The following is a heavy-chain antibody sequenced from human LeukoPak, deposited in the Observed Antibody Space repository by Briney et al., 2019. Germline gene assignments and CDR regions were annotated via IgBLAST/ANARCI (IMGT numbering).Heavy chain of an antibody. V-gene: IGHV3-21*01. CDR2: ISSSSSYI. D-gene: IGHD1-7*01. CDR1: GFPFSSYS. Sequence: PGGSLRLSCAASGFPFSSYSINWVRQAPGKGLEWVSSISSSSSYIYYADSVKGRFIISRDNAQNSLYLQMNSLRVEDTAVYYCARDALGTVPCYYYGMDVWGKGTTVTVSS. J-gene: IGHJ6*04. CDR3: ARDALGTVPCYYYGMDV.